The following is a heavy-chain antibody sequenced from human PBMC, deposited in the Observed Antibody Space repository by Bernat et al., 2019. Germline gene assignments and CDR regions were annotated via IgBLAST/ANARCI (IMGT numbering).Heavy chain of an antibody. D-gene: IGHD3-9*01. J-gene: IGHJ6*03. V-gene: IGHV1-69*01. CDR2: IIPIFGTA. Sequence: QVQLVQSGAEVKKPGSSVKVSCKASGGTFSSYAISWVRQAPGQGLEWMGGIIPIFGTANYAQKFQGRVTITADESTSTASMELSSLRSEDTAVYYWARDRKLRGYDILTGYYGVGGDYYYMDVWGKGTTVTVSS. CDR1: GGTFSSYA. CDR3: ARDRKLRGYDILTGYYGVGGDYYYMDV.